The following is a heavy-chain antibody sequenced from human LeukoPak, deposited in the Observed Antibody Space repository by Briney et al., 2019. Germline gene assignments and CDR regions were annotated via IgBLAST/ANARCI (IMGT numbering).Heavy chain of an antibody. V-gene: IGHV1-24*01. CDR2: FDPEDGET. J-gene: IGHJ4*02. D-gene: IGHD4-17*01. CDR3: ATIVTDSMHDYGFL. CDR1: GYTLTELS. Sequence: ASETVSCKVSGYTLTELSMHWVRQAPGEGLEWMGGFDPEDGETIYAQKFQGRVTMTEDTSTDTAYMELSSLRSEDTAVYYCATIVTDSMHDYGFLWGQGTLVTVSS.